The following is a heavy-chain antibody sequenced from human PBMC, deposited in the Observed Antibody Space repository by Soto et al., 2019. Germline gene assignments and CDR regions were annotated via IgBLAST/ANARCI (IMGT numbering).Heavy chain of an antibody. CDR1: RFTFGDYA. CDR2: TRSKAYGGTT. V-gene: IGHV3-49*03. J-gene: IGHJ4*02. CDR3: TRDRSTFYYDSSGYGYFDY. D-gene: IGHD3-22*01. Sequence: PGGSLRLSCTTSRFTFGDYAMSWFRQAPGKGLEWIGFTRSKAYGGTTEYAASVKGRFTISRDDSKSIAYLLMNSLKTEDTAVYYCTRDRSTFYYDSSGYGYFDYWGQGTLVTVSS.